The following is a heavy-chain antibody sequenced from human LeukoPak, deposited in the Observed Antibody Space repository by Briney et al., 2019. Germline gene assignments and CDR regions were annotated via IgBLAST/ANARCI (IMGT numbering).Heavy chain of an antibody. CDR3: ARFLIVGATALVGWYFDY. Sequence: EASVKVSCKASGYTFTSYGISWVRQAPGQGLEWMGWISAYSGNTNYAQNLQGRVTMTTDTSTSTAYMELRSLRSDDTAVYYCARFLIVGATALVGWYFDYWGQGTLVTVSS. D-gene: IGHD1-26*01. V-gene: IGHV1-18*01. J-gene: IGHJ4*02. CDR2: ISAYSGNT. CDR1: GYTFTSYG.